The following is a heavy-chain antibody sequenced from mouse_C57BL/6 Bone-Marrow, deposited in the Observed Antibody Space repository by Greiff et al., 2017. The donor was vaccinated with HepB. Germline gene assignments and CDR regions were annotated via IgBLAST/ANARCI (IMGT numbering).Heavy chain of an antibody. V-gene: IGHV1-81*01. J-gene: IGHJ2*01. D-gene: IGHD1-1*01. CDR1: GYTFTSYG. CDR3: ARGPYYYGSSYDVFDY. CDR2: IYPRSGNT. Sequence: QVQLQQSGAELARPGASVKLSCKASGYTFTSYGISWVKQRTGQGLEWIGEIYPRSGNTYYNEKFKGKPTLTADKSSSTAYMELRSLTSDDSAVYFCARGPYYYGSSYDVFDYWCQGTTLTVSS.